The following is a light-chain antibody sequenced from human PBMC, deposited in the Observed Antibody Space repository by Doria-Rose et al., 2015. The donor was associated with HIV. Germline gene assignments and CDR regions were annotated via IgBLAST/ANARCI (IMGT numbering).Light chain of an antibody. Sequence: DIQVTQSPSSLSASVGDRVTITCRASQDISNSLAWYQQRPGKAPSLLLYAASRLETGVPSRFSGSGSGTDFALTISSLRPEDYATYYCQQYYTTLPYTFGQGTKPEI. CDR1: QDISNS. CDR3: QQYYTTLPYT. CDR2: AAS. J-gene: IGKJ2*01. V-gene: IGKV1-NL1*01.